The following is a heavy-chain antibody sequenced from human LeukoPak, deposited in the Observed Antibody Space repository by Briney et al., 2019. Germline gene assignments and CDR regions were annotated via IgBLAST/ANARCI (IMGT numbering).Heavy chain of an antibody. CDR3: ARDRVPWIQLWPTGGVDY. CDR2: ISYDGSNK. CDR1: GFTFSSYA. D-gene: IGHD5-18*01. J-gene: IGHJ4*02. V-gene: IGHV3-30*04. Sequence: GGSLRLSCAASGFTFSSYAMHWVRQAPGKGLEWVAVISYDGSNKYYADSVKGRFTISRDNSKNTLYLQMNSLRAEDTAVYYCARDRVPWIQLWPTGGVDYWGQGTLVTVSS.